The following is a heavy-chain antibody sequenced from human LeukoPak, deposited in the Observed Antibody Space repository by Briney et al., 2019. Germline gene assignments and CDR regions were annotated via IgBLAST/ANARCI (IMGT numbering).Heavy chain of an antibody. CDR2: ISYDGSNK. J-gene: IGHJ4*02. D-gene: IGHD3-3*01. Sequence: GGSLRLSCAASGFTFSSYSMNWVRQAPGKGLEWVAVISYDGSNKYYADSVKGRFTISRDNSKNTLFLQMNSLRAEDTAVYYCARELRFLEWLTPPGFDYWGQGTLVTVSS. CDR3: ARELRFLEWLTPPGFDY. CDR1: GFTFSSYS. V-gene: IGHV3-30*03.